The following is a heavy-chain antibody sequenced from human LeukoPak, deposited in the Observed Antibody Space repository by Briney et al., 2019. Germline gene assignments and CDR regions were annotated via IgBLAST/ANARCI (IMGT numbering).Heavy chain of an antibody. Sequence: PGGSLRLSCAASGFTFTSYWMHWVRQAPGKGLVWVSRINSDGTSTAYADSVKGRFTISRDSAKNMLYLQMNSLRVDDAAVYYCVRGAPFDYWGQGTLVAVSS. D-gene: IGHD1-26*01. CDR3: VRGAPFDY. J-gene: IGHJ4*02. CDR1: GFTFTSYW. V-gene: IGHV3-74*01. CDR2: INSDGTST.